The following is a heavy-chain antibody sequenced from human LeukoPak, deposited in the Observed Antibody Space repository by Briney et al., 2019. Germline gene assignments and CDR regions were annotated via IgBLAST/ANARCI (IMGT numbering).Heavy chain of an antibody. V-gene: IGHV1-69*04. CDR3: AREMATTIASDY. D-gene: IGHD5-12*01. CDR2: IIPILGIA. CDR1: GGTFSSYA. Sequence: SVTVSCKASGGTFSSYAISWVRQAPGQGLEWMGRIIPILGIANYAQKFQGRVTITADKSTSTAYMELSSLRSEDTAVYYCAREMATTIASDYWGQGTLVTVSS. J-gene: IGHJ4*02.